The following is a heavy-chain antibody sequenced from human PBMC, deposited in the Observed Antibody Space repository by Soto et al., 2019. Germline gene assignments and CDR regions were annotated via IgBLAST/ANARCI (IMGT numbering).Heavy chain of an antibody. CDR1: GGSISSSNW. CDR3: ARALNYDILTGYPWFDP. D-gene: IGHD3-9*01. J-gene: IGHJ5*02. CDR2: IYHSGST. Sequence: SETLSLTCAVSGGSISSSNWWSWVRQPPGKGLEWIGEIYHSGSTNYNPSLKSRVTISVDKSKNQFSLKLSSVTAADTAVYYCARALNYDILTGYPWFDPWGQGTLVTVSS. V-gene: IGHV4-4*02.